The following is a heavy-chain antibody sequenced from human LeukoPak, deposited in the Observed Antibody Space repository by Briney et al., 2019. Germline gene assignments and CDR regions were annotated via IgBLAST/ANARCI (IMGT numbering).Heavy chain of an antibody. CDR3: GREHLFSGSENYVLHNWFDP. CDR2: INPDTGGT. V-gene: IGHV1-2*02. J-gene: IGHJ5*02. D-gene: IGHD3-10*01. CDR1: GYTFPDYY. Sequence: GASVKVSCRASGYTFPDYYMHWVRQAPGQGLEWMGRINPDTGGTNSAQRFQGRVTMTRDTPIRTAYMELSSLRSDDTAVYYCGREHLFSGSENYVLHNWFDPWGQGTLVTVSS.